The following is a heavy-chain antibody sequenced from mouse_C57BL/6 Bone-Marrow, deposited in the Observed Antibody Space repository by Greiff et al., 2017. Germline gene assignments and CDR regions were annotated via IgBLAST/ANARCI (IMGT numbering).Heavy chain of an antibody. CDR1: GFNIKDYY. Sequence: EVQLQQSGAELVKPGASVKLSCTASGFNIKDYYMHWVKQRTEQGLEWIGRIDPEDGETKYAPTFQGKATITADTSSNTAYLQLSSLTSEDTAVDYCGTAAQATADYWGQGTTLTVSS. D-gene: IGHD3-2*02. CDR2: IDPEDGET. J-gene: IGHJ2*01. V-gene: IGHV14-2*01. CDR3: GTAAQATADY.